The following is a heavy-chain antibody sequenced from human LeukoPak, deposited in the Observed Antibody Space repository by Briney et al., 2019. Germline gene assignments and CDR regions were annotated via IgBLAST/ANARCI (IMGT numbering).Heavy chain of an antibody. Sequence: PGRSLRLSCAASGFTVSSNYMSWVRQAPGKGLEWVSVIYSGGSTYYADSVKGRFTISRDNSKNTLYLQMNSLRAEDTAVYYCARTRILEWLLDYWGQGTLVTVSS. J-gene: IGHJ4*02. CDR3: ARTRILEWLLDY. V-gene: IGHV3-53*01. CDR2: IYSGGST. D-gene: IGHD3-3*01. CDR1: GFTVSSNY.